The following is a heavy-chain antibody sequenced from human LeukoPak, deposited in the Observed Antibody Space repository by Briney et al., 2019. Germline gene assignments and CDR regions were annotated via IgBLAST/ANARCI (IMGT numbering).Heavy chain of an antibody. J-gene: IGHJ2*01. CDR3: AREENPQGAGSYFSRYFDL. CDR2: IYYSGST. D-gene: IGHD1-26*01. V-gene: IGHV4-59*01. Sequence: SETLSLTCTVSGGSISSYYWSWIRQPPGRGLEWIGYIYYSGSTNYNPSLKSRVTISVDTSKNQFSLKLSSVTAADTAVYYCAREENPQGAGSYFSRYFDLWGRGTLVTVSS. CDR1: GGSISSYY.